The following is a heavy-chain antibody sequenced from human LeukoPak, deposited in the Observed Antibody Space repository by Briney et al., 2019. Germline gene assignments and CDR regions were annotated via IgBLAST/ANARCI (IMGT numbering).Heavy chain of an antibody. D-gene: IGHD2-15*01. J-gene: IGHJ4*02. CDR2: ISSSGSTI. Sequence: GGSLRLSCAASGFTFSSYEMNWVRQAPGKGLEWVSYISSSGSTIYYADSVKGRFTISRDNAKNSLYLQMNSLRAEDTAVYYCARGSDIVVVVAPISDYYFDYWGQGTLVTVSS. V-gene: IGHV3-48*03. CDR3: ARGSDIVVVVAPISDYYFDY. CDR1: GFTFSSYE.